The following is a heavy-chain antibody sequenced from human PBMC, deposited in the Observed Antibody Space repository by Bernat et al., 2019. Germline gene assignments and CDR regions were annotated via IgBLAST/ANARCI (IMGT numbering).Heavy chain of an antibody. CDR1: GGSISSGGYY. CDR2: IYYSGST. D-gene: IGHD3-22*01. V-gene: IGHV4-31*03. Sequence: QVQLQESGPGLVKPSETLSPTCTVSGGSISSGGYYSSWIRQHPGKGLEWIGYIYYSGSTYYNPSLKSRLTISIDTSENQFSLKLSSVTAADTAVYYCARGYLDSSGYLITNWGQGTLVTVSS. J-gene: IGHJ4*02. CDR3: ARGYLDSSGYLITN.